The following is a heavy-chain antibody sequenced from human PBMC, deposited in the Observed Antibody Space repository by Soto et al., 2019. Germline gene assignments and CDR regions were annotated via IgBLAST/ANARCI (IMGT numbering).Heavy chain of an antibody. D-gene: IGHD3-16*01. V-gene: IGHV1-3*05. CDR1: GYTFTTYA. CDR3: ARNHLGGPTDY. CDR2: INAGNGDT. Sequence: QVQLVQSGAEEKKPGASVKVSCQTSGYTFTTYAIHWVRQAPGLRLEWMGWINAGNGDTKYSQKFQGRVTITRDTSASTAYMELSSLKSEDTAMYYCARNHLGGPTDYWGQGTLVTVSS. J-gene: IGHJ4*02.